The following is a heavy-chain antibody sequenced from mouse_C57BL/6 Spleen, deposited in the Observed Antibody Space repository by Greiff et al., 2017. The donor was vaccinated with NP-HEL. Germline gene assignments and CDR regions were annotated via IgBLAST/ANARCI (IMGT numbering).Heavy chain of an antibody. J-gene: IGHJ2*01. V-gene: IGHV5-6*02. Sequence: DVKLVESGGDLVKPGGSLKLSCAASGFTFSSYGMSWVRQTPDKRLEWVATISSGGSYTYYPDSVKGRFTISRDNAKNTLYLQMSSLKSEDTAMYYCARLDLYYFDYWGQGTTLTVSS. CDR1: GFTFSSYG. CDR3: ARLDLYYFDY. CDR2: ISSGGSYT.